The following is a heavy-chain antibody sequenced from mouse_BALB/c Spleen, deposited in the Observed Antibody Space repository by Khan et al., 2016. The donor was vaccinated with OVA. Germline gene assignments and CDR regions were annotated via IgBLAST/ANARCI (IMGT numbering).Heavy chain of an antibody. Sequence: QLQLVQSGPELKKPGETVKISCKASGYTFTNYGMNWVKQAPGKALKWMGWINTYTGEPTYADDFKGRFAFSLETSATTASLQITNLKNEEAATYFCARVGNYWYFDVWGAGTTVTVSS. V-gene: IGHV9-3-1*01. D-gene: IGHD2-1*01. J-gene: IGHJ1*01. CDR3: ARVGNYWYFDV. CDR2: INTYTGEP. CDR1: GYTFTNYG.